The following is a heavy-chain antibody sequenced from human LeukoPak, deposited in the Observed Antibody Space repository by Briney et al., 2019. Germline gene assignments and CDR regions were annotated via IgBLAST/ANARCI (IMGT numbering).Heavy chain of an antibody. CDR1: GGSISSSSYY. CDR3: ARSFTTTKGS. CDR2: IYYSGST. V-gene: IGHV4-39*01. Sequence: SETLSLTCTVSGGSISSSSYYWGWIRQPPGKGLEWIGSIYYSGSTYYNPSLKSRVTISVDTSKNQFSLKLSSVAAADTAVYYCARSFTTTKGSWGQGTLVTVSS. J-gene: IGHJ4*02. D-gene: IGHD1-1*01.